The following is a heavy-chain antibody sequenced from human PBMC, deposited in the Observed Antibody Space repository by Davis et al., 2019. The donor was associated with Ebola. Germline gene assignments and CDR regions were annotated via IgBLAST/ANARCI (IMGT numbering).Heavy chain of an antibody. D-gene: IGHD6-6*01. CDR3: ARYRPSSSSLSRYYYGMDV. J-gene: IGHJ6*02. Sequence: ASVKVSCKASGYTFTSYYMHWVRQAPGQGLEWMGIINPSGGSTSYAQKFQGRVTMTRDTSTSTVYMELSSLRSEDTAVYYCARYRPSSSSLSRYYYGMDVWGQGTTVTVSS. V-gene: IGHV1-46*01. CDR1: GYTFTSYY. CDR2: INPSGGST.